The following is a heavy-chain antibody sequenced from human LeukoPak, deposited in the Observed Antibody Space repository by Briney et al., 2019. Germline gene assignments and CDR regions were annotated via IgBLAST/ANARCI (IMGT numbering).Heavy chain of an antibody. V-gene: IGHV3-23*01. J-gene: IGHJ4*02. CDR3: AIEGKYSSCCNFDY. D-gene: IGHD6-19*01. Sequence: GGSLRPSCAPSGLTSTAYGMTWVAQAPGKGRKGFSAISGSGGSTYYADSVKGRFTISRDNSKNPLYLQMNSLRAEDTAVYYCAIEGKYSSCCNFDYWGQGTLVTVSS. CDR2: ISGSGGST. CDR1: GLTSTAYG.